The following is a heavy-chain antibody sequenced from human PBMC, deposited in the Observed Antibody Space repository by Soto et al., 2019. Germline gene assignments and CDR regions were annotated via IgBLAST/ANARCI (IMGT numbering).Heavy chain of an antibody. CDR2: IIPILGIA. J-gene: IGHJ3*02. CDR1: GGTFSSYT. V-gene: IGHV1-69*02. Sequence: SVKVSCKASGGTFSSYTISWVRQAPGQGLEWMGRIIPILGIANYAQKFQGRVTITADKSTSTAYMELSSLRSEDTAVYYRASTLGYCSSTSCSTNAFDIWGQGTMVTVSS. CDR3: ASTLGYCSSTSCSTNAFDI. D-gene: IGHD2-2*01.